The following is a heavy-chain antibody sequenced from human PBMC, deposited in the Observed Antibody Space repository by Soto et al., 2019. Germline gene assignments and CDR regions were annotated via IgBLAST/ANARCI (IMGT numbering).Heavy chain of an antibody. CDR1: GLTFSRYA. Sequence: QVQLVESGGGVVQPGGSLRLSCSASGLTFSRYAMHWVRQAPGEGLDWVAVVSFDGSNEYYAESVRGRFTISRDTSKNTLYLQMNRLRPEDTAGYFCARPRLTTTTRYHGMDVWGRETTVTVSS. J-gene: IGHJ6*02. CDR3: ARPRLTTTTRYHGMDV. CDR2: VSFDGSNE. D-gene: IGHD4-17*01. V-gene: IGHV3-30-3*01.